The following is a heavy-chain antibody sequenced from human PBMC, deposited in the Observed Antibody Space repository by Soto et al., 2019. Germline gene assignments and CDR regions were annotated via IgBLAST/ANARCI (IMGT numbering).Heavy chain of an antibody. D-gene: IGHD3-16*01. CDR1: GDSISSGNKY. Sequence: SETLSLTCTVSGDSISSGNKYWSWIRQPPGKGLEWIGYVFSSGTTYYNPSLKGRVSISLDASENQFSLKFASVTDADSAVYYCARVPSPFDYYYAMDVWGQGTTVTVS. V-gene: IGHV4-30-4*01. CDR2: VFSSGTT. J-gene: IGHJ6*02. CDR3: ARVPSPFDYYYAMDV.